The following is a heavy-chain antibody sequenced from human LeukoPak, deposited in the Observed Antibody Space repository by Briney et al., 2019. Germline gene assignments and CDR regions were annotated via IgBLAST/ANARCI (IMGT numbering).Heavy chain of an antibody. CDR2: INHSGST. Sequence: PSETLSLTCAVYGGSFSGYYWSWIRQLPGKGLEWIVEINHSGSTNYNPSLKSRVTISVDTSKNQFSLKLSSVTAADTAVYYCARGDSSSWFYYYYGMDVWGQGTTVTVSS. V-gene: IGHV4-34*01. CDR1: GGSFSGYY. CDR3: ARGDSSSWFYYYYGMDV. D-gene: IGHD6-13*01. J-gene: IGHJ6*02.